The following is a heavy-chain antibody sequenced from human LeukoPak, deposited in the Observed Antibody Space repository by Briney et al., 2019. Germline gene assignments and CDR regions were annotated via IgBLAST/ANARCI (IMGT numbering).Heavy chain of an antibody. CDR1: GFTFSTYS. Sequence: RGSLRLSCAASGFTFSTYSMNWVRQAPGKGLEWVSSISSSSSYIYYADSVKGRFTISRDNARNSLYLQMNSLRAEDTAVYYCAELGITMIGGVWGKGTTVTISS. J-gene: IGHJ6*04. CDR2: ISSSSSYI. D-gene: IGHD3-10*02. V-gene: IGHV3-21*01. CDR3: AELGITMIGGV.